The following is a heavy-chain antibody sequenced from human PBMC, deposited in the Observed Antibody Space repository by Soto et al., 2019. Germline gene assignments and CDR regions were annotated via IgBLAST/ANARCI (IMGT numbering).Heavy chain of an antibody. D-gene: IGHD1-7*01. CDR3: ASRDPGTSVDY. CDR2: IYRTGST. Sequence: SETLSLTCAVSGGSFTSNNWWTWVRQPPGQGLEWIGEIYRTGSTNYNPSLKSRVTISLDKSENQFSLKVTSLTAADTAVYYCASRDPGTSVDYWGQGTLVTVSS. J-gene: IGHJ4*02. V-gene: IGHV4-4*02. CDR1: GGSFTSNNW.